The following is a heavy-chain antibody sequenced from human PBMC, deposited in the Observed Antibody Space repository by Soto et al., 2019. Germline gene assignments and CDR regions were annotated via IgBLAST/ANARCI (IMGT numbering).Heavy chain of an antibody. Sequence: ASVKVSCKASGYTFTSYGISWVRQAPGQGLEWMGWISAYNGNTNYAQKLQGRVTMTTDTSTSTAYMELRSLRSDDTAVDYCARGVGDYIWGSYQDYFDYWGQGTLVTVSS. CDR2: ISAYNGNT. J-gene: IGHJ4*02. CDR1: GYTFTSYG. V-gene: IGHV1-18*01. D-gene: IGHD3-16*02. CDR3: ARGVGDYIWGSYQDYFDY.